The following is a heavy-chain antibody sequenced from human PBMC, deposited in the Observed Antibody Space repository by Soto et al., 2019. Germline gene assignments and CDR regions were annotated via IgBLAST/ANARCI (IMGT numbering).Heavy chain of an antibody. CDR3: AVPGDGDFDH. J-gene: IGHJ4*02. Sequence: QVQLQESGPGLVEPSGTLSLTCAVSGTSIGTNNWWSWVRQHPGKGLEWIGEVYHSGTTNCNPSLKSRVTISIDNSKNEFSLRLTSMTAADTAVYYCAVPGDGDFDHWSQGTPVSVSS. CDR1: GTSIGTNNW. CDR2: VYHSGTT. V-gene: IGHV4-4*02.